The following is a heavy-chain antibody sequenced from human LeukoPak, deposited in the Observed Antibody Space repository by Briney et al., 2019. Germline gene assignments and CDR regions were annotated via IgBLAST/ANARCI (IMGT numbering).Heavy chain of an antibody. J-gene: IGHJ3*02. CDR3: ARLGGSYINAFDI. D-gene: IGHD1-26*01. CDR2: IYHSGST. Sequence: PSETLSLTCAVSGYSISSGYYWGWIRQPPGKGLEWIGSIYHSGSTYYNPSLKSRVTISVGTPKNQFSLKLSSVTAADTAVYYCARLGGSYINAFDIWGQGTMVTVSS. CDR1: GYSISSGYY. V-gene: IGHV4-38-2*01.